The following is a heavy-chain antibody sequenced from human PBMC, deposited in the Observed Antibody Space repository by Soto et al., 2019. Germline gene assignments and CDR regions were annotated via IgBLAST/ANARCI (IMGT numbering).Heavy chain of an antibody. D-gene: IGHD2-2*01. CDR2: INHSGST. V-gene: IGHV4-34*01. J-gene: IGHJ4*02. CDR1: GGSFSGYY. Sequence: SETLSLTCAVYGGSFSGYYWSWIRQPPGKGLEWIGEINHSGSTNYNPSLKSRVTISVDTSKNQFSLKLSSVTAADTAVYYCASLTTVPAAIGFDYWGQGTLVTVSS. CDR3: ASLTTVPAAIGFDY.